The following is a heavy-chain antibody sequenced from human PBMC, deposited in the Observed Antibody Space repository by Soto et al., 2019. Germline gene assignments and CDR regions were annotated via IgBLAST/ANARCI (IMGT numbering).Heavy chain of an antibody. CDR2: ISSSSSYI. Sequence: LRLSCAASGFTFSSYSMNWVRQAPGKGLEWVSSISSSSSYIYYADSVKGRFTISRDNAKNSLYLQMNSLRAEDTAVYYCARDYGRGAAFDIWGQGTMVTVSS. CDR1: GFTFSSYS. V-gene: IGHV3-21*01. D-gene: IGHD4-17*01. J-gene: IGHJ3*02. CDR3: ARDYGRGAAFDI.